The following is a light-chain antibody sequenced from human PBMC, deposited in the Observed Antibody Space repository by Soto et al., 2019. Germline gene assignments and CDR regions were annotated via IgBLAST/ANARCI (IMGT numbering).Light chain of an antibody. CDR3: GSYAGSNEGV. CDR2: EVS. CDR1: SGDVGGYKF. V-gene: IGLV2-14*01. Sequence: QSALTQPASVSGSPGQSITIYCTGTSGDVGGYKFVSWYQQHPGKAPKLMIYEVSNRPSGVSSRFSGSKSGNTASLTISGLQAEDEADYFCGSYAGSNEGVFGTGTKVTVL. J-gene: IGLJ1*01.